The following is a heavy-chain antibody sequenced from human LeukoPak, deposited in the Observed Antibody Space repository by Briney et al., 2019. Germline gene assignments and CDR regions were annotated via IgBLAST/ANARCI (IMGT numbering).Heavy chain of an antibody. CDR1: GFTFGSHA. CDR2: IFGSGGSP. D-gene: IGHD5-18*01. Sequence: QPGGSLRLSCEASGFTFGSHAMYWVRQAPGKGLEWVAGIFGSGGSPHYADPVKGRFTISRDNSRNTVYLQINSLRAEDTAVYYCGKTTVGYSSGQKLAWPVDYWGQGTLVTVSS. CDR3: GKTTVGYSSGQKLAWPVDY. J-gene: IGHJ4*02. V-gene: IGHV3-23*01.